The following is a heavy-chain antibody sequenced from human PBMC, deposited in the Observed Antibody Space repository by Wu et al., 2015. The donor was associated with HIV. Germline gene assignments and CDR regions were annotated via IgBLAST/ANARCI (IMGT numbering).Heavy chain of an antibody. V-gene: IGHV1-8*01. Sequence: QVQLVQSGAEVKKPGASVKVSCKGSGYTFTSYDINWVRQAPGQGLEWVGWINPNTYDTVYAQRFQGRVIMTRDTSKSTAYMELNSLKFEDTAVYYCARGLSDYFDSSGYQTGTFDSWGQGTVVTVSS. D-gene: IGHD3-9*01. CDR2: INPNTYDT. J-gene: IGHJ5*01. CDR1: GYTFTSYD. CDR3: ARGLSDYFDSSGYQTGTFDS.